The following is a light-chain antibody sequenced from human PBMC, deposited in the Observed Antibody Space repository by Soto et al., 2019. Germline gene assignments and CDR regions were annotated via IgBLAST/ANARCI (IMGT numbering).Light chain of an antibody. Sequence: DIVMTQSPDSLAVSLGERATINCKSSQSVLYSSNNKNYLAWYQQKPGQPPKLLIYWASTRESGVPDRFSGSGSGTDFTLTISSMQAEDVEVYYSQQYYSTHPTSGQGTQVDIX. CDR2: WAS. CDR1: QSVLYSSNNKNY. CDR3: QQYYSTHPT. V-gene: IGKV4-1*01. J-gene: IGKJ1*01.